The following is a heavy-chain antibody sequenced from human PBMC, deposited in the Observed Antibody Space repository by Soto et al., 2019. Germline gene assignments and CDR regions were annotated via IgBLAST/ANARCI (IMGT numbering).Heavy chain of an antibody. CDR3: AKDGYDYGDYALSGAFDI. J-gene: IGHJ3*02. Sequence: QVQLVESGGGVVQPGRSLRLSCAASGFTFSSYGMHWVRQAPGKGLEWVAVISYDGSNKYYADSVKGRFTISRDNSKNRLYLQMNSLRAEDTAVYYCAKDGYDYGDYALSGAFDIWGQGTMVTVSS. V-gene: IGHV3-30*18. D-gene: IGHD4-17*01. CDR2: ISYDGSNK. CDR1: GFTFSSYG.